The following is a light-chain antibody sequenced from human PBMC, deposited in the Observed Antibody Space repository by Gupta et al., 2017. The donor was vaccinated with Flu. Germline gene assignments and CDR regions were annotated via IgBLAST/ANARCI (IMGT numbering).Light chain of an antibody. CDR3: SAWDDVLDARV. CDR1: SPNLGLNT. CDR2: SSN. Sequence: QSVLTQSPSVSGTPGPPTTISCSGSSPNLGLNTVNWYHQLHGAAPKLLIYSSNRRPSGVPDRLSGSKSGPSGSLAISGLQSEDEADYYCSAWDDVLDARVFGGGTKLTVL. J-gene: IGLJ3*02. V-gene: IGLV1-44*01.